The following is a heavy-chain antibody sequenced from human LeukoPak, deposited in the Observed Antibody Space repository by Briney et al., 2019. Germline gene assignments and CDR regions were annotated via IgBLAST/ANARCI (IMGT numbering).Heavy chain of an antibody. V-gene: IGHV1-18*01. J-gene: IGHJ3*02. CDR3: ARDSSLDAFDI. Sequence: ASVKVSCKASGYTFTSYGISWVRQAPGQGLEWMGWISAYNGNTNYAQKFQGRVTITADKSTSTAYMELSSLRSEDTAVYYCARDSSLDAFDIWGQGTMVTVSS. CDR2: ISAYNGNT. CDR1: GYTFTSYG. D-gene: IGHD6-13*01.